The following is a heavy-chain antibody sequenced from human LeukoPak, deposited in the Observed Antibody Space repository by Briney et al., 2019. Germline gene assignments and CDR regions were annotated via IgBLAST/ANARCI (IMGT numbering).Heavy chain of an antibody. CDR2: IKPDDTEK. V-gene: IGHV3-7*01. CDR1: GFTFSHFW. Sequence: GGSLRLSCLASGFTFSHFWMSWVRQAPGKGLEWVANIKPDDTEKYYGNSVKGRFTILRDNAKNSVYLQMNSLRAEDTAVYYCARGITIFGVVYDYWGQGTLVTVSS. J-gene: IGHJ4*02. CDR3: ARGITIFGVVYDY. D-gene: IGHD3-3*01.